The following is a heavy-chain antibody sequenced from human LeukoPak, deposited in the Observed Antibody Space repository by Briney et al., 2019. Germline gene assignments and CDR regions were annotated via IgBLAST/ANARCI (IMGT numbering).Heavy chain of an antibody. V-gene: IGHV4-30-2*01. CDR2: IYHSGST. D-gene: IGHD3-10*01. CDR1: GGSISSGGYS. CDR3: ARVMAMGDAFDI. J-gene: IGHJ3*02. Sequence: SETLSLTCAVSGGSISSGGYSWSWIRQPPGKGLEWIGYIYHSGSTYYNPSLKSRVTISVDTSKNQFSLKLSSVTAADTAVYYCARVMAMGDAFDIWGQGTMVTVSS.